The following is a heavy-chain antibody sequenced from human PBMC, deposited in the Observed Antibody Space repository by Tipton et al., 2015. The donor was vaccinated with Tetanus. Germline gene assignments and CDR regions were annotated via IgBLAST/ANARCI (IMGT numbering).Heavy chain of an antibody. CDR3: TRGYNGNDTLTDYPPCFAS. Sequence: TLSLTCTVSGGSVNSGGYYWSWIRQTPGKGPEWIGYASYSGSSNYNPYLKSRVTISVDPSKNQFSLKLRDVTTADTAVYYCTRGYNGNDTLTDYPPCFASWGQGTLVTVSS. V-gene: IGHV4-61*08. D-gene: IGHD3-9*01. CDR2: ASYSGSS. CDR1: GGSVNSGGYY. J-gene: IGHJ4*02.